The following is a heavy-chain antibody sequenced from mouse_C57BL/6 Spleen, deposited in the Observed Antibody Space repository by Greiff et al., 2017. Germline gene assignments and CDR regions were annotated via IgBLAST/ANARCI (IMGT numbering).Heavy chain of an antibody. Sequence: EVMLVESGGGLVKPGGSLTLSCAASGFTFSDYGMHWVRQAPEKGLEWVAYISSGSSTIYYADTVKGRFTISRDNAKNTLFLQMTSLRSEDTAMYYCARNLLLRFWYFDVWGTGTTVTVSS. CDR1: GFTFSDYG. D-gene: IGHD1-1*01. J-gene: IGHJ1*03. CDR2: ISSGSSTI. V-gene: IGHV5-17*01. CDR3: ARNLLLRFWYFDV.